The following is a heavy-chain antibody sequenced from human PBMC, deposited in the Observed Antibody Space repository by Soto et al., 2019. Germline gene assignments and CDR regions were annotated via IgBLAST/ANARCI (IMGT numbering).Heavy chain of an antibody. CDR1: GFSFSGYG. V-gene: IGHV3-33*03. CDR3: ARGSGGSCYGLGVFDS. D-gene: IGHD2-15*01. CDR2: IWYDGSET. J-gene: IGHJ4*02. Sequence: QVQLVESGGGVVQPGRSLRLSCAASGFSFSGYGMHWVRQAPGKGLEWVSNIWYDGSETYYADAVKGRFTISRDNSKNTVYLPMNSLKVADTAVYYCARGSGGSCYGLGVFDSWGQGTLVTVSS.